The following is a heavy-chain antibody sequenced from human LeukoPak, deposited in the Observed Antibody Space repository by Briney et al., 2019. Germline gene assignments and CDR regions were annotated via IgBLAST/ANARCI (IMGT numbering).Heavy chain of an antibody. CDR1: GGSFSGYY. Sequence: PSETLSLTCAVYGGSFSGYYWSWIRQPPGKGLEWIGEINHSGSTNYNPSLKSRVTISADTSKNQFSLKLSSVTAADTAVYYCARGYSSSWYYYGMDVWGQGTTVTVSS. J-gene: IGHJ6*02. CDR2: INHSGST. CDR3: ARGYSSSWYYYGMDV. D-gene: IGHD6-13*01. V-gene: IGHV4-34*01.